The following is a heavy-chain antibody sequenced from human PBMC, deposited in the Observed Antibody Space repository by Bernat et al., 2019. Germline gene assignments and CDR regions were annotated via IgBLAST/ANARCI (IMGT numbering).Heavy chain of an antibody. D-gene: IGHD5-24*01. V-gene: IGHV3-7*01. J-gene: IGHJ4*02. CDR3: ARGKMGDY. CDR2: IKQDGSEK. CDR1: GFIFSSYW. Sequence: EVQLVESGGGLVQPGGSLRISCAASGFIFSSYWMSWVRQAPGKGLEWVANIKQDGSEKYYVEYLKGRFTISRDNAENSLYLQMNSLRAEDTAVYYCARGKMGDYWGQGTLVTVSS.